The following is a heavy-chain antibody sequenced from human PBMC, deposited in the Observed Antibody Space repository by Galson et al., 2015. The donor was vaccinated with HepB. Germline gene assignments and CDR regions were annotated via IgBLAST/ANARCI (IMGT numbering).Heavy chain of an antibody. CDR2: IRSKAYGATT. CDR3: ASRGGSYRLKGEYYFDY. D-gene: IGHD1-26*01. J-gene: IGHJ4*02. Sequence: SLRLSCAASGFTFGDYAMSWFRQAPGKGLEWVGFIRSKAYGATTEYAASVKDRFTISRDDSKSIAYLQMNSLKTEDTAVYYCASRGGSYRLKGEYYFDYWGQGNLVTVSS. CDR1: GFTFGDYA. V-gene: IGHV3-49*03.